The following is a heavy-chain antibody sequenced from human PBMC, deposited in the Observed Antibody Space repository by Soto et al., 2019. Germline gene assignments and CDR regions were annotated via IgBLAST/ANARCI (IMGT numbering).Heavy chain of an antibody. Sequence: SETLSLTCAVSGGSFRGYFCSWIRQSPDKGLEWIGEINDSGSTYYNPSFKSRLTISVDTSKNQFSLRLSSVTAADTAMYYCARGSSRWDYWGQGTLVTVSS. CDR1: GGSFRGYF. V-gene: IGHV4-34*01. D-gene: IGHD6-13*01. J-gene: IGHJ4*02. CDR3: ARGSSRWDY. CDR2: INDSGST.